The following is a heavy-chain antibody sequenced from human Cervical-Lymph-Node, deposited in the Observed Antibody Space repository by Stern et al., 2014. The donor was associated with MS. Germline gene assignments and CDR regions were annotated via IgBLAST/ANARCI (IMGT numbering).Heavy chain of an antibody. V-gene: IGHV1-69*06. J-gene: IGHJ5*02. D-gene: IGHD3-10*01. CDR3: ARGSGDNWFGP. CDR1: GG. CDR2: VIPFVVTP. Sequence: QVQLVESGAEVKKPGSSVKLSCKSSGGISWVRQAPGQGLEWMGGVIPFVVTPNYAQKFQGRVTIIADTSANTTYLHLSRLTSADTAVYYCARGSGDNWFGPWGQGTLVTVSS.